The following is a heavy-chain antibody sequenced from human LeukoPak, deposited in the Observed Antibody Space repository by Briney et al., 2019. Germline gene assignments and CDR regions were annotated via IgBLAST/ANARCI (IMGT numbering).Heavy chain of an antibody. CDR2: ISGYNGNT. V-gene: IGHV1-18*01. Sequence: ASVKVSFKASGYTFTSYGLSWVRQPPGQGLEWMGWISGYNGNTKYAQKLQGRVSMTTDTSTSTAYMELRTLRSDDTAVYYCARTPTVTVGYYYYGMDVWGQGTTVTVSS. CDR1: GYTFTSYG. D-gene: IGHD4-17*01. CDR3: ARTPTVTVGYYYYGMDV. J-gene: IGHJ6*02.